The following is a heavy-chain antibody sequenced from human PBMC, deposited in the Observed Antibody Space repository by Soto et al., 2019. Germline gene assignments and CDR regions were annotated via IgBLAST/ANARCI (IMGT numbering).Heavy chain of an antibody. CDR3: SRDAQRWLVAAFEI. V-gene: IGHV1-18*01. CDR2: ISPYNGNT. CDR1: GYTFVSYG. D-gene: IGHD6-19*01. J-gene: IGHJ3*02. Sequence: QVQLVRSGAEMKEPGASVKVSCKASGYTFVSYGISWVRKAPGQGLEWMGWISPYNGNTNYAQKFQGRVTMTTDTSTSTVYMELRSLRSDDTAVYYSSRDAQRWLVAAFEIWGQGTMVTVSS.